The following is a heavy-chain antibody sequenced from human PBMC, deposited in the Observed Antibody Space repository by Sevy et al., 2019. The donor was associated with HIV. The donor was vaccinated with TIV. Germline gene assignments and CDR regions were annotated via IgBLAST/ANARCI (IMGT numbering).Heavy chain of an antibody. CDR3: ADENAWGRGYS. J-gene: IGHJ4*02. Sequence: LTCTVSGGSITSLYWNWIRQPPGKGLEWIANIYYNGHINYNPSLKSRVTLSLDTSKNQFSLRLSSVTAADTAMYYCADENAWGRGYSWGQGTLVTVSS. CDR2: IYYNGHI. D-gene: IGHD1-26*01. CDR1: GGSITSLY. V-gene: IGHV4-59*08.